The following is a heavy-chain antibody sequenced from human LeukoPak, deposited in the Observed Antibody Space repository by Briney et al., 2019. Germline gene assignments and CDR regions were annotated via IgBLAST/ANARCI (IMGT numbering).Heavy chain of an antibody. V-gene: IGHV1-69*02. CDR2: IIPILGIA. J-gene: IGHJ3*02. CDR3: ARFPFQEMAAFDI. D-gene: IGHD5-24*01. CDR1: GGTFSSYT. Sequence: ASVKVSCKASGGTFSSYTISWVRQAPGQGLEWMGRIIPILGIANYAQKFQGRVTITADESTSTAYMELSSLRSEDTAVYYCARFPFQEMAAFDIWGQGTMVTVSS.